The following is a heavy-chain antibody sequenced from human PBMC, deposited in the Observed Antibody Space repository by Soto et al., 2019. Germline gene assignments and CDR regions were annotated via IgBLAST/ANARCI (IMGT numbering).Heavy chain of an antibody. CDR1: GGTFSSYA. CDR2: IIPIFGTA. V-gene: IGHV1-69*01. D-gene: IGHD1-20*01. Sequence: QVQLVQSGAEVKKPGSSVKVSCKASGGTFSSYAISWVRQAPGQGLEWMGGIIPIFGTANYAQKVQGRVTITADGSTSTAYMELSSLRSEDTAVYYCARDQVTGTTRYYYGMDVWGQGTTVTVSS. J-gene: IGHJ6*02. CDR3: ARDQVTGTTRYYYGMDV.